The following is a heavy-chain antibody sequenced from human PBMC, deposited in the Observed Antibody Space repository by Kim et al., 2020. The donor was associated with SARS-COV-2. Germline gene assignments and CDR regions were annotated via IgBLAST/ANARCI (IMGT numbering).Heavy chain of an antibody. Sequence: YNDYAVSVKSRITINPDTSKNQFSLQLNSVTPEDTAVYYCAAGIGGYFDYWGQGTLVTVSS. D-gene: IGHD1-20*01. V-gene: IGHV6-1*01. J-gene: IGHJ4*02. CDR3: AAGIGGYFDY. CDR2: YN.